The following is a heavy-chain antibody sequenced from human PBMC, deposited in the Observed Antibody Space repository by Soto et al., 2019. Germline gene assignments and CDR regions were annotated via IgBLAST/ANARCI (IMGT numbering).Heavy chain of an antibody. Sequence: QITLKESGPTLVKPTQTLTLTCTFSGFSLSTTGVGVGWIRQPPGKALDWLALIYWDDDKCYSPSLKIRLTINQENSNSLVILKMTLMDTIDTATYDCVRATPGTTGGDYWGQGTLVTVSS. J-gene: IGHJ4*02. V-gene: IGHV2-5*02. CDR2: IYWDDDK. CDR3: VRATPGTTGGDY. D-gene: IGHD4-17*01. CDR1: GFSLSTTGVG.